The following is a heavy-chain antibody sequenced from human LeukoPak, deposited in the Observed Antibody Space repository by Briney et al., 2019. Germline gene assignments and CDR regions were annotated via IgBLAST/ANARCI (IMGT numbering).Heavy chain of an antibody. Sequence: SETLSLTCTVSGGSISSYYWSWIRQPPGKGLEWIGYIYYSGSTNYNPSLKSRVTISVDTSKNQFSLKLSSVTAADTAVYYCARAGYYRLNWFDPWGQGTLVTVSS. V-gene: IGHV4-59*01. D-gene: IGHD3-22*01. CDR3: ARAGYYRLNWFDP. CDR1: GGSISSYY. J-gene: IGHJ5*02. CDR2: IYYSGST.